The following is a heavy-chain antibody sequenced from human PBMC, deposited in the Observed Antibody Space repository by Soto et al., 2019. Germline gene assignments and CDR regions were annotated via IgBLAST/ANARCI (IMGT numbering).Heavy chain of an antibody. V-gene: IGHV4-39*01. D-gene: IGHD2-8*01. J-gene: IGHJ4*02. CDR1: GDSIGTTHSY. CDR2: IHYSGST. Sequence: PSETLSLTXTVSGDSIGTTHSYWAWIRQSPGKGLEWIGNIHYSGSTYYMPSLRSRVTLSVDTSKNQFSLRLTSVTAEDTAVYYCARHEGNGNVWPLDYWGQGILVTVSS. CDR3: ARHEGNGNVWPLDY.